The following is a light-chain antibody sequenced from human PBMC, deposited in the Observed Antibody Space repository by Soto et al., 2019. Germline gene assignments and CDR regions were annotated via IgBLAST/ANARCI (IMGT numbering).Light chain of an antibody. CDR2: SNY. CDR1: SSNIGSKT. Sequence: QSALTQPPSSSGTPGQRVTISCSGSSSNIGSKTVNWYQQLPGTAPKLLIYSNYQRPSGVPDRFSGSKSGTSASLAISGLQSEDEADYYCSAWDASLNGYVFGTGTNVTVL. J-gene: IGLJ1*01. V-gene: IGLV1-44*01. CDR3: SAWDASLNGYV.